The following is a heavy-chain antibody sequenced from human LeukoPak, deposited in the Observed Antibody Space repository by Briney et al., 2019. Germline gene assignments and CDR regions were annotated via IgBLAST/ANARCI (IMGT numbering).Heavy chain of an antibody. CDR2: IWDDGSKK. Sequence: NRGGFLRLSCAASGFTFSSFGMHWGRQAPVRGLEWVAVIWDDGSKKYYAHSVKARFTISRDNTKNTVYLQMDSLRAEDTALYYCARDLGRGNTPFDYWGQGTLVTVSS. CDR1: GFTFSSFG. CDR3: ARDLGRGNTPFDY. V-gene: IGHV3-33*01. D-gene: IGHD3-16*01. J-gene: IGHJ4*02.